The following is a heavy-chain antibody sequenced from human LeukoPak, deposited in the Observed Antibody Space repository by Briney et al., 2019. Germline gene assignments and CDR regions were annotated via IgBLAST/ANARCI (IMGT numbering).Heavy chain of an antibody. CDR1: GFTLDDYG. CDR2: INWNGETT. D-gene: IGHD3-3*01. Sequence: GGSLRLSCGASGFTLDDYGMSWVRQAPGKGLEWVSGINWNGETTAYADSVKGRFTISRDNARTSLFLLMSSLRAEDTAVYYCARSASIAVDFYFDYWGQGTLVTVSS. CDR3: ARSASIAVDFYFDY. V-gene: IGHV3-20*04. J-gene: IGHJ4*02.